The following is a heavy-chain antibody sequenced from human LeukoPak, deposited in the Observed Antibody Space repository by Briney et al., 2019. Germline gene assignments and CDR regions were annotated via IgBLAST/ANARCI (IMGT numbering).Heavy chain of an antibody. J-gene: IGHJ6*03. CDR2: ITSSSSHI. Sequence: PGGSLRPSCAACGFTFSHYTIGWVRQAPGKGLERVASITSSSSHIYYADSVKGRFTISRDNAKNEVYLQMNSLRGEDTAIYYCARVMMGATVTTFHYYCMDVWGVGTAVTVSS. CDR1: GFTFSHYT. V-gene: IGHV3-21*01. CDR3: ARVMMGATVTTFHYYCMDV. D-gene: IGHD4-11*01.